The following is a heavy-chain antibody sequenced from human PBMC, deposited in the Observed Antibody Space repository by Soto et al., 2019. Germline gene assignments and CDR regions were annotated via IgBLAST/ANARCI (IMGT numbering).Heavy chain of an antibody. CDR3: AKGRNIVAVVTPFDG. CDR2: VDNDGTSA. J-gene: IGHJ4*02. D-gene: IGHD2-21*02. V-gene: IGHV3-74*01. Sequence: EVQLVESGGGLVQPGGSLRLSCAASGFTFTNYWMHWVRQGPGKGLVWVARVDNDGTSATYADSVKGRFTISRDNAKNTLYLQMNSLRHEDTAVYYCAKGRNIVAVVTPFDGWGQGDLVTVSS. CDR1: GFTFTNYW.